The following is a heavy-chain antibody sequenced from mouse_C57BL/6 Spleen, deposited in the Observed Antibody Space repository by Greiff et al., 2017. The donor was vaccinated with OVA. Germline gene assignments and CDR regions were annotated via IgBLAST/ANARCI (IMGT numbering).Heavy chain of an antibody. Sequence: QVQLQQSGPGLVQPSQSLSITCTVSGFSLTSYGVHWVRQSPGKGLEWLGVIWSGGSTDYNAAFISRLSISKDNSKSQVFFKMNSLQADDTAIYYCATPYDYPWFAYWGQGTLVTVSA. CDR1: GFSLTSYG. J-gene: IGHJ3*01. CDR2: IWSGGST. V-gene: IGHV2-2*01. CDR3: ATPYDYPWFAY. D-gene: IGHD2-4*01.